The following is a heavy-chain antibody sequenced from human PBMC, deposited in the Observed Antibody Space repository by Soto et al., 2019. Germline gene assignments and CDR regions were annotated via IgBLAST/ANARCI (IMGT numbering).Heavy chain of an antibody. CDR1: GFTFSSYA. J-gene: IGHJ5*02. CDR2: ISGSGGST. Sequence: GGSLRLSCAASGFTFSSYAMSWVRQAPGKGLEWVAAISGSGGSTYYADSVKGRFTVSRENSKNTLYLQMNSLRAEDTAVYYCAKNKLELLGWFDPWGQGTLVTVSS. V-gene: IGHV3-23*01. CDR3: AKNKLELLGWFDP. D-gene: IGHD1-7*01.